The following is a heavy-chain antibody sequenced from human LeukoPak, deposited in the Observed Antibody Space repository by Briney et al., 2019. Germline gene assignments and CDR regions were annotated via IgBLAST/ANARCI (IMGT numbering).Heavy chain of an antibody. CDR2: INPPSGGT. D-gene: IGHD1-26*01. V-gene: IGHV1-2*02. CDR3: LRGSGTAHFDY. Sequence: RASVKVSCKASGYTFTSYNIHWVRQAPGQGLEWMGWINPPSGGTNYAQKFQGRVTMTRDTSISTADMEVSSLTSNDTAVYVWLRGSGTAHFDYCGQRTLVTVSS. CDR1: GYTFTSYN. J-gene: IGHJ4*02.